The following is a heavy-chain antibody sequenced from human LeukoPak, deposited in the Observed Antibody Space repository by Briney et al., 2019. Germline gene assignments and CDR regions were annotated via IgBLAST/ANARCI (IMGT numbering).Heavy chain of an antibody. CDR3: ATYDNCSSTSCFSTDV. J-gene: IGHJ6*04. CDR1: GFTFSSYA. D-gene: IGHD2-2*01. V-gene: IGHV3-23*01. CDR2: ISGSGGST. Sequence: GGSLRLSCAASGFTFSSYAMSWVRQAPGKGLEWVSAISGSGGSTYYADSVKGRFTISRDNSKNTLYLQMNSLRAEDTAVYYCATYDNCSSTSCFSTDVWGKGTTVTVSS.